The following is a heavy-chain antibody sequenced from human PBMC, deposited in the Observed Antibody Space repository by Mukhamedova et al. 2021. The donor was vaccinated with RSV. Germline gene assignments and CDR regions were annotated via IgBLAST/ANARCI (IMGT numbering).Heavy chain of an antibody. CDR2: IYPGDSDT. J-gene: IGHJ6*03. Sequence: VRQMPGKGLEWMGIIYPGDSDTRYSPSFQGQVTISADKSISTAYLQWSSLKASDTAMYYCARLGTHSLYHYMAVWGRGTTVIVS. D-gene: IGHD3-16*01. V-gene: IGHV5-51*01. CDR3: ARLGTHSLYHYMAV.